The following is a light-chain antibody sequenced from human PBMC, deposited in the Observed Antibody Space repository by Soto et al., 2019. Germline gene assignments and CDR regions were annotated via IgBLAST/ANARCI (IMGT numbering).Light chain of an antibody. V-gene: IGLV1-40*01. CDR2: GNS. J-gene: IGLJ1*01. CDR3: QSYDSSLSGYV. Sequence: QSALTQPPSVSGAPGQRVTISCPGSSSKIGAGYDVHWYQQLPGTAPKVLIYGNSNRPSGVPDRLSGSKSDTSASLAITGLQAEDEADYYCQSYDSSLSGYVFGTGTKVTVL. CDR1: SSKIGAGYD.